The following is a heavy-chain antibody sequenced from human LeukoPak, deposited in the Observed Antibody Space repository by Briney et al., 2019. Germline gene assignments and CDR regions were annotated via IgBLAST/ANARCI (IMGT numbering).Heavy chain of an antibody. J-gene: IGHJ4*02. D-gene: IGHD6-19*01. Sequence: PGGSLRLSCAASGFTFSSYWMSWVRQAPGKGLEWVANIKQDGSERYYVDSVKGRFTISRDNSKNTLCLQMNSLRAEDTAVYYCTKGSHSSAWDYWGQGTLVTISS. CDR3: TKGSHSSAWDY. CDR1: GFTFSSYW. CDR2: IKQDGSER. V-gene: IGHV3-7*05.